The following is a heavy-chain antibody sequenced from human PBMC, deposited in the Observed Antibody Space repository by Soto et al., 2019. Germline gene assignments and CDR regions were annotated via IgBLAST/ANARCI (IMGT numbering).Heavy chain of an antibody. CDR1: GFTFDDYT. D-gene: IGHD4-4*01. Sequence: GGSLRLSCAASGFTFDDYTMHWVRQAPGKGLEWVSLISWDGGSTYYADSVKGRFTVSRDNSKNSLYLHMSSLRTEDTAFYYCTRDDGLVYTHFDFWGQGTLVTVSS. CDR2: ISWDGGST. V-gene: IGHV3-43*01. CDR3: TRDDGLVYTHFDF. J-gene: IGHJ4*02.